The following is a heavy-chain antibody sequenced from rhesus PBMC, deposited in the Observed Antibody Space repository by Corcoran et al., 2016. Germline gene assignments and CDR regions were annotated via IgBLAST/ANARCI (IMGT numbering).Heavy chain of an antibody. Sequence: QVQLVQSGAELKQPGDSVKPSCKASGYTFTSYYMHWVSPAPGQGLEWIGLYSPYNGNKGYAQNFQGRVTITTDTSTSTGYMELSSLRSEDTAVYYCTRAREYSNPFPFDYWGQGVLVTVSS. D-gene: IGHD4-23*01. J-gene: IGHJ4*01. CDR2: YSPYNGNK. CDR1: GYTFTSYY. CDR3: TRAREYSNPFPFDY. V-gene: IGHV1-1*01.